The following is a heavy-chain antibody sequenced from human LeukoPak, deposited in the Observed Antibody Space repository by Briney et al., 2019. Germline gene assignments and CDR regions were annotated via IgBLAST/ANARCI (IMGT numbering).Heavy chain of an antibody. Sequence: AASAKVSCKASGYTFTRYYMHWVRQAPGQGLEWMGIINASGGSTSYAQKLQGRVTMTRDTPTSTVYMELSSLRSEDTAVYYCARGRGYSGYDPWYFDLWGRGTLVTVSS. CDR3: ARGRGYSGYDPWYFDL. D-gene: IGHD5-12*01. J-gene: IGHJ2*01. V-gene: IGHV1-46*01. CDR1: GYTFTRYY. CDR2: INASGGST.